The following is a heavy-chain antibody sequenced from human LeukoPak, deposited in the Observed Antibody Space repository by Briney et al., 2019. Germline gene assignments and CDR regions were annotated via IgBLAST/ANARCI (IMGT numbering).Heavy chain of an antibody. CDR3: ARVKGITMVRGVTYYYYGMDV. J-gene: IGHJ6*02. CDR1: GFTFSSYA. V-gene: IGHV3-30-3*01. Sequence: AGGSLRLSCAASGFTFSSYAMHWVRQAPGKGLEWVAVISYDGSNKYYADSVKGRFTISRDSSKNTLYLQMNSLRAEDTAVYYCARVKGITMVRGVTYYYYGMDVWGQGTMVTVSS. D-gene: IGHD3-10*01. CDR2: ISYDGSNK.